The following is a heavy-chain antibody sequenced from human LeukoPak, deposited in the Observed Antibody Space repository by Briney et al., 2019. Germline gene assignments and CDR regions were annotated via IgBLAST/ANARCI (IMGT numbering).Heavy chain of an antibody. D-gene: IGHD1-26*01. J-gene: IGHJ3*02. CDR3: ARGIVGPSDAFDI. CDR1: GGSISSSSYY. Sequence: PSETLSLTCTVSGGSISSSSYYWGWIRQPPGKGLEWIGSIYYSGSTYYNPSLKSRVTISVDTSKNQFSLKLSSVTAADTAVYYCARGIVGPSDAFDIWGQGTMVTVSS. CDR2: IYYSGST. V-gene: IGHV4-39*07.